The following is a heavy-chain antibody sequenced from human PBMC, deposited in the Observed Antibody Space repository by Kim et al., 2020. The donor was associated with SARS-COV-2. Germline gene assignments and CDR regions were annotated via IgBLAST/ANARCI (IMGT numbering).Heavy chain of an antibody. CDR2: ISSSTDII. CDR1: GFTFSSYS. Sequence: GGSLRLSCAASGFTFSSYSMNWVRQAPGKGLEWVSYISSSTDIIFYADSVRGRFTISRDNAKNSLYLQMNSLRDEDTAVYYCARAERYSRSWGQGTLVTASS. V-gene: IGHV3-48*02. J-gene: IGHJ4*02. D-gene: IGHD6-6*01. CDR3: ARAERYSRS.